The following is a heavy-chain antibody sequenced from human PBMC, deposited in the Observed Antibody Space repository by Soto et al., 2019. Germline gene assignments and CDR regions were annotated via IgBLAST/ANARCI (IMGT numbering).Heavy chain of an antibody. V-gene: IGHV3-7*05. CDR3: ARANVGASFDY. Sequence: GGSLRLSCAASGFTFSPLWMSWVLQAPGKGLEWVANTQEEGNEKTYADSVKGRFTISRDNAKNSLHLQMNSLRAEDTAVYYYARANVGASFDYWGQGTLVTVSS. J-gene: IGHJ4*02. D-gene: IGHD1-26*01. CDR2: TQEEGNEK. CDR1: GFTFSPLW.